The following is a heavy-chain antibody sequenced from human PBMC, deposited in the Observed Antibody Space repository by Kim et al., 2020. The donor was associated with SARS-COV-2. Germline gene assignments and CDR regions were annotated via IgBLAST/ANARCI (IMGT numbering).Heavy chain of an antibody. V-gene: IGHV3-9*01. Sequence: GGSLRLSCAASGFTFGDYAMHWVRQAPGKGLEWVSGISWNSGSIGYADSVKGRFTISRDNAKNSLYLQMNSLRAEDTALYYCAKDRAGDYVSLYPQSEASSYFDHWGQGTLVTVPS. CDR2: ISWNSGSI. D-gene: IGHD4-17*01. CDR3: AKDRAGDYVSLYPQSEASSYFDH. J-gene: IGHJ4*02. CDR1: GFTFGDYA.